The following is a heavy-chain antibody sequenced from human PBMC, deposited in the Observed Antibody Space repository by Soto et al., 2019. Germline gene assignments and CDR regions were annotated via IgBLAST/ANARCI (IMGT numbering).Heavy chain of an antibody. V-gene: IGHV3-30-3*01. CDR3: ARSPPTSYYYDSSGSVYYYYYGMDV. J-gene: IGHJ6*02. CDR1: GFTFSSYA. D-gene: IGHD3-22*01. CDR2: ISYDGSNK. Sequence: QVQLVESGGGVVQPGRSLRLSCAASGFTFSSYAMHWVRQAPGKGLEWVAVISYDGSNKYYADSVKGRFTISRDNSKNTLYLQMNSLRAEDTAVYYCARSPPTSYYYDSSGSVYYYYYGMDVWGQGTTVTVSS.